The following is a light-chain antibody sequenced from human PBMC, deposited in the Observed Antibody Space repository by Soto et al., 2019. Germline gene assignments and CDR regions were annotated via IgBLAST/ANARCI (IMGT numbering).Light chain of an antibody. CDR1: QSLSSSF. CDR3: QQYGNSPPT. J-gene: IGKJ4*01. Sequence: ETVLTQSPGTLSLSPGERATLSCRASQSLSSSFLAWYQHKPGQAPRLLIYGASSRATGIPDRFSGSGSGTDFTLSISRLEPEDFAVYYCQQYGNSPPTFGGGTKVEIK. V-gene: IGKV3-20*01. CDR2: GAS.